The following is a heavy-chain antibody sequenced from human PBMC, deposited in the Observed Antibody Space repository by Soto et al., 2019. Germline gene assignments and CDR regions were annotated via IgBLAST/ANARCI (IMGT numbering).Heavy chain of an antibody. Sequence: QITLKETGPTLVKPTQTLTLTCTFSGFSLSTSGVGVGWIRQPPGKALEWLALIYWNDDEPYSPSLKSRLTITKDTTKIQVVLTMTNMDPVDTATYYCVRSHTAFDYWGQGTLVTVSS. J-gene: IGHJ4*02. CDR1: GFSLSTSGVG. CDR2: IYWNDDE. D-gene: IGHD2-15*01. CDR3: VRSHTAFDY. V-gene: IGHV2-5*01.